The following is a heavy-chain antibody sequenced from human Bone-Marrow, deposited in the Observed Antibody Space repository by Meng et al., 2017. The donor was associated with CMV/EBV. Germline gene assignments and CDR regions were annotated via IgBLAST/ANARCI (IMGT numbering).Heavy chain of an antibody. J-gene: IGHJ3*02. D-gene: IGHD4-23*01. CDR1: GGSISSSSYY. CDR3: ARQDLRPSMVVTPPGAFDI. Sequence: SETLSLTCTVSGGSISSSSYYWGWIRQPPGKGLEWIGSIYYSGSTYYNPSLKSRVTISVDTSKNQFSLKLSSVTAADTAVYYCARQDLRPSMVVTPPGAFDIWGQGTIVTVSS. CDR2: IYYSGST. V-gene: IGHV4-39*01.